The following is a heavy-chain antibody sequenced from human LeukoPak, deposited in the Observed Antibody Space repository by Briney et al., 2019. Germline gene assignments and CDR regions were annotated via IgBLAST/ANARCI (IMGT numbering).Heavy chain of an antibody. D-gene: IGHD2-21*01. CDR1: GGSTSDSSYY. Sequence: SETLSLTCTVSGGSTSDSSYYWGWIRQTPVKGLEWIGSLHYTGKTYYNPSLQSRVTISVDTSKDQFSLDLNSVTAADTAVYYCARSPYERTTFEIWGQGTMVAVS. V-gene: IGHV4-39*01. CDR2: LHYTGKT. J-gene: IGHJ3*02. CDR3: ARSPYERTTFEI.